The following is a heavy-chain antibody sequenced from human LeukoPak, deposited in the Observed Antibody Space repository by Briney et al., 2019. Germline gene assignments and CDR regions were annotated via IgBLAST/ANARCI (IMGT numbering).Heavy chain of an antibody. CDR1: GGSISSDY. CDR2: IYYLGAT. V-gene: IGHV4-59*01. D-gene: IGHD3-22*01. CDR3: AKEGSSGLFDS. Sequence: SETLSLTCTFSGGSISSDYWSWIRQPPGKGLEWIGYIYYLGATNYNPSLESRVAISTDTSKTQFSLKVTSVTAADTAVYYCAKEGSSGLFDSWGQGILVTVSS. J-gene: IGHJ4*02.